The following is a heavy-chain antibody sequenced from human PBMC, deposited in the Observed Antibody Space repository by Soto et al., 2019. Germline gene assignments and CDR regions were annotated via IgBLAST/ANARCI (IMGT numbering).Heavy chain of an antibody. D-gene: IGHD2-21*02. Sequence: PSETLSLTCTVSGGSISRYYWSWIRQPPGKGLEWIGYMYNSGSTIYNPSLESRATISVDTSKNQFSLQLNSVTAADTAVYYCARDLWGYFVVDCYSLDVWGQGPTVTVSS. CDR1: GGSISRYY. CDR2: MYNSGST. CDR3: ARDLWGYFVVDCYSLDV. V-gene: IGHV4-59*01. J-gene: IGHJ6*01.